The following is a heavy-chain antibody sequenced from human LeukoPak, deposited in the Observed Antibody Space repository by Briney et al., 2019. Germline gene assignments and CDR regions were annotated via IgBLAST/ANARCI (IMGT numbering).Heavy chain of an antibody. V-gene: IGHV3-23*01. CDR1: GFTFTSFA. CDR3: AKESGVVYGSGSYRGYYFDY. J-gene: IGHJ4*02. CDR2: ISGRGGST. D-gene: IGHD3-10*01. Sequence: QSGGSLRLSCAASGFTFTSFAMSGFRQAPGKGREWFPAISGRGGSTYYADSVKGRFTISRDNSKNTLYLQMNSLRAEDTAVYYCAKESGVVYGSGSYRGYYFDYWGQGTLVTVSS.